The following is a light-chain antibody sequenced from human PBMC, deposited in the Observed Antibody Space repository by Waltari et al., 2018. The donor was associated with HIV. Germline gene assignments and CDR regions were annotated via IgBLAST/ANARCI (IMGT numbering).Light chain of an antibody. CDR1: DSNIGAGYD. V-gene: IGLV1-40*01. J-gene: IGLJ2*01. Sequence: QSVLTQPPSVSGAPGQRVTLSCTGSDSNIGAGYDVHWFQQFPGTAPNLLIYTNSNRPSGVPDRFSASKSGASASLAIAGLQVEDEADYYCQSYDSGLSGVIFGGGTKLTVL. CDR2: TNS. CDR3: QSYDSGLSGVI.